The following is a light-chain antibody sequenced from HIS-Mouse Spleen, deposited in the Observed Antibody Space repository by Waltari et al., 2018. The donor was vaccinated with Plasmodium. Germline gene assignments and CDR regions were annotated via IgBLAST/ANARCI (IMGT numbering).Light chain of an antibody. J-gene: IGKJ1*01. CDR1: QSLSGW. Sequence: DIQMTQSPSTLSASVGDRVTITCRASQSLSGWLAWYQQKPGKAPKLLIYKASSLESGVPSRFSGSGSGTEFTLTFSSLQPDDFATYYCQQYNSYSWTFGQGTKVEIK. CDR3: QQYNSYSWT. V-gene: IGKV1-5*03. CDR2: KAS.